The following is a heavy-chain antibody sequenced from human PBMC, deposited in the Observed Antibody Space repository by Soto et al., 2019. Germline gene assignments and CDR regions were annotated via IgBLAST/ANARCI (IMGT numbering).Heavy chain of an antibody. CDR2: IDSDGSST. Sequence: EVQLVESGGGLVQPGGSLRLSCAGSGFTFSSYWMHWVRQVPGKGLLWVSRIDSDGSSTNYADSVKGRFTIARDNAKNTLYVQMNSLRADDTGVYYCARVGGYNWFDTWGQGTLVTVSS. CDR3: ARVGGYNWFDT. CDR1: GFTFSSYW. J-gene: IGHJ5*02. V-gene: IGHV3-74*01.